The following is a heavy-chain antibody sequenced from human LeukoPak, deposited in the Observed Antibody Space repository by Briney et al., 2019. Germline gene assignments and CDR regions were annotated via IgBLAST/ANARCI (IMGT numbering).Heavy chain of an antibody. CDR2: ISWNSGSI. CDR3: AKEGGWTSFDY. D-gene: IGHD6-19*01. V-gene: IGHV3-9*01. Sequence: GGSLRLSCAASGFTFDDYAMHWVWQAPGKGLEWVSGISWNSGSIGYADSVKGRFTISRDNAKNSLYLQMNSLRAEDTALYYCAKEGGWTSFDYWGQGTLVTVSS. J-gene: IGHJ4*02. CDR1: GFTFDDYA.